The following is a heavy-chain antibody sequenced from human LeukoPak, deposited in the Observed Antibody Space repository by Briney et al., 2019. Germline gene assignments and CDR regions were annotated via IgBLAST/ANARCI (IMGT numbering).Heavy chain of an antibody. CDR1: GFIFGDYY. Sequence: GGSLRLSCAATGFIFGDYYMSWTRQAPGKGLEWLSYISGSGSTVFYADSVKGRFTISRDKAKNSLFLQMNSLRAEDTAVYYCAREKEDYVWGSTSPAVCYWGQGTLVTVSS. CDR2: ISGSGSTV. J-gene: IGHJ4*02. CDR3: AREKEDYVWGSTSPAVCY. D-gene: IGHD3-16*01. V-gene: IGHV3-11*01.